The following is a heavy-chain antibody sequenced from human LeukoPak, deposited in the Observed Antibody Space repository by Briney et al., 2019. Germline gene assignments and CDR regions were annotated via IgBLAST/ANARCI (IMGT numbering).Heavy chain of an antibody. D-gene: IGHD2-21*02. V-gene: IGHV1-69*13. CDR3: AGANMTATRHFDY. Sequence: SVKVSCKASGGTLTSYTISWVRQAPGQGLEWMGGIIPIFGTANYAQKFQGRVTITADESTTTAYMDLSSLRSEDTAVYYCAGANMTATRHFDYWGQGSLVTVSS. CDR2: IIPIFGTA. J-gene: IGHJ4*02. CDR1: GGTLTSYT.